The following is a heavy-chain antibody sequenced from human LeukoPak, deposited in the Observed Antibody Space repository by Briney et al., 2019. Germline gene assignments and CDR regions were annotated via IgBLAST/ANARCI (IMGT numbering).Heavy chain of an antibody. J-gene: IGHJ6*03. CDR1: GFTFSTYG. D-gene: IGHD1-7*01. Sequence: GGSLRLSCAASGFTFSTYGMHWVRQAPGKGLEWVAFIRNDGGNKYYADSVKGRFTISRDYSKNTLFLQMNSLRAEDTAVYYCAKRRGLELLYYYYMDVWGKGTTVTVSS. CDR3: AKRRGLELLYYYYMDV. V-gene: IGHV3-30*02. CDR2: IRNDGGNK.